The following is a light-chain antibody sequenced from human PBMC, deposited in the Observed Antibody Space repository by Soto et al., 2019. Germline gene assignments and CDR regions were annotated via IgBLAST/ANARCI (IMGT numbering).Light chain of an antibody. CDR2: GAS. V-gene: IGKV3-20*01. CDR1: QSVSNNY. Sequence: EIVLTQSPGTLSLSPGERATLSCRASQSVSNNYLAWYQQKPGQAPRLLIYGASNRATGIPDRFSGSGSGTDFTLTISRLEPEDFAVYYCQQYRSSPPLTFGGGTKVDIK. J-gene: IGKJ4*01. CDR3: QQYRSSPPLT.